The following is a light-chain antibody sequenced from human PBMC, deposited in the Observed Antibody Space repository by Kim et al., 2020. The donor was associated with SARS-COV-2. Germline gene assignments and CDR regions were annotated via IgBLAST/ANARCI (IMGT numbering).Light chain of an antibody. J-gene: IGKJ4*01. CDR3: QQYYSYPPLT. CDR1: QGIGSY. Sequence: STGDRVTITCRASQGIGSYLAWYQQKPGKAPKLLIYAASTLQSGVPSRFSGSGSGTDFTLTISCLQSEDFATYYCQQYYSYPPLTFGGGTKVDIK. V-gene: IGKV1-8*01. CDR2: AAS.